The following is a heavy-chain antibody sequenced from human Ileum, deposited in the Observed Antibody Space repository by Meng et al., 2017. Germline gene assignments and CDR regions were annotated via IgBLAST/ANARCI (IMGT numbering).Heavy chain of an antibody. D-gene: IGHD2-21*01. J-gene: IGHJ4*02. CDR3: VRNEGYSLGD. Sequence: QVQLQEAGPGLGQPSGTSSPPGAVSGASISSRDWWSWVRQPPGKGLEWIGEISQESGRTNYNPSLKSRVTISLDKSKNQFSLNLNSVTAADTAVYYCVRNEGYSLGDWGQGTLVTVSS. V-gene: IGHV4-4*02. CDR2: ISQESGRT. CDR1: GASISSRDW.